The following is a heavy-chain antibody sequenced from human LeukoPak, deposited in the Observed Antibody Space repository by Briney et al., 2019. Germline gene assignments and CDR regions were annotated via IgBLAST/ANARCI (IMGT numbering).Heavy chain of an antibody. CDR3: SRTPNVWSGFDY. J-gene: IGHJ4*02. Sequence: GESLRLSCAASGFTFSSYAMSWVRQAPGKGLEWVSAISGSGGSTYYADSVKGRFTISRDNSKNTLYLQMNSLRAEDTAVYYCSRTPNVWSGFDYWGQGTLVTVSS. V-gene: IGHV3-23*01. CDR1: GFTFSSYA. D-gene: IGHD2-8*02. CDR2: ISGSGGST.